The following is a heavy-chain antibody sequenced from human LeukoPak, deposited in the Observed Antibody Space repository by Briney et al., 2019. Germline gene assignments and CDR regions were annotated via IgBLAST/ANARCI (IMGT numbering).Heavy chain of an antibody. CDR2: INPNSGGT. V-gene: IGHV1-2*02. J-gene: IGHJ4*02. D-gene: IGHD1-26*01. Sequence: VASVKVSCKASGYTFTGYYMHWVRQAPGQGLEWMGWINPNSGGTNYAQKFQGRVTMTRDPSISTAYMELSRLRSDDTAVYYCARDVGGSYYSGLDYWGQGTLVTVSS. CDR3: ARDVGGSYYSGLDY. CDR1: GYTFTGYY.